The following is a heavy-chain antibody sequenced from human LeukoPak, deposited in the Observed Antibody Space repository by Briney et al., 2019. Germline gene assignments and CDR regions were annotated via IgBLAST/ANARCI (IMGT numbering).Heavy chain of an antibody. V-gene: IGHV5-51*01. D-gene: IGHD3-22*01. CDR3: ARHPPTMIVVVTPDAFDI. CDR2: IYPGDSDT. Sequence: PGESLQISCKGSGYSFTSYWIGWVRQLPGKGLEWMGIIYPGDSDTRYSPSFQGQVTISAAKSISTAYLQWSSLKASDTAMYYCARHPPTMIVVVTPDAFDIWGQGTMVTVSS. CDR1: GYSFTSYW. J-gene: IGHJ3*02.